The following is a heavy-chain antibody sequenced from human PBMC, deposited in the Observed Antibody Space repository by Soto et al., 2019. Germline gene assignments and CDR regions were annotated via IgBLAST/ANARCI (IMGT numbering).Heavy chain of an antibody. CDR3: AHRRIGVSQWNYGDFDY. Sequence: QITLKESGPTLVKPTQTLTLTCTFSGFSLSTSGVGVGWVRQPPGKALEWLVFMYWDDDKRYSPSLRSRLTITKDTSKNQVVLTMTNVDPVDTATYFWAHRRIGVSQWNYGDFDYWGQGTLVTVSS. V-gene: IGHV2-5*02. CDR1: GFSLSTSGVG. D-gene: IGHD6-19*01. J-gene: IGHJ4*02. CDR2: MYWDDDK.